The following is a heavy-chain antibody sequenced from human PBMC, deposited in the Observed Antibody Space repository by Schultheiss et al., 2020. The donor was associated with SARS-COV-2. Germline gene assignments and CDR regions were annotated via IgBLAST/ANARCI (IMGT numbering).Heavy chain of an antibody. Sequence: SQTLSLTCAVYGGSFSGYYWSWIRQPPGKGLEWIGEINHSGSTNYNPSLKSRVTISVDTSKNQFSLKLSSVTAAATAVYYCSGGGPVYSSSWYWFDPWGQGTLVTVSS. CDR3: SGGGPVYSSSWYWFDP. CDR1: GGSFSGYY. D-gene: IGHD6-13*01. V-gene: IGHV4-34*01. J-gene: IGHJ5*02. CDR2: INHSGST.